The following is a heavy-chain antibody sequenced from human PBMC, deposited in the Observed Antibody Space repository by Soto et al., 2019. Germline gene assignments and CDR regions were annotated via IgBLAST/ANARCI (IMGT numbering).Heavy chain of an antibody. CDR2: IYYSGST. D-gene: IGHD2-2*01. Sequence: QVQLQESGPGLVKPSETLSLTCTVSGGSISSYYWSWIRQPPGKGLEWIGYIYYSGSTNYNPSLKSRVTISVDTSKNQFSLKLSSVTAADTAVFYCARAGVVPAAMEPPDNWFDPWGQGTLVTVSS. CDR3: ARAGVVPAAMEPPDNWFDP. CDR1: GGSISSYY. V-gene: IGHV4-59*01. J-gene: IGHJ5*02.